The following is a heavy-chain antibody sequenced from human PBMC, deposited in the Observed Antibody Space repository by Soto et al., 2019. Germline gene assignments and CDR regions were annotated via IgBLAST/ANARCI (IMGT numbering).Heavy chain of an antibody. CDR3: ARGTAMPDHDGLDV. CDR2: INSDGSST. J-gene: IGHJ6*02. Sequence: EVQLVESGGGLVQPGRSLRLSCAASGFIFNSYWMHWVRQAPGKGLVWVSRINSDGSSTSYADPVKGRFTLSRDNAKSTRYLKMNSLRAEDTAVYYCARGTAMPDHDGLDVWGQGTTVTVSS. V-gene: IGHV3-74*01. CDR1: GFIFNSYW. D-gene: IGHD5-18*01.